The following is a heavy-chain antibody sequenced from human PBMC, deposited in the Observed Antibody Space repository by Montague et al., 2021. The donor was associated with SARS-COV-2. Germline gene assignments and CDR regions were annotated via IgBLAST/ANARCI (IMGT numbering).Heavy chain of an antibody. CDR3: ARGQVTIFGVLIMLPAAGALDI. CDR1: DGSFSGYY. CDR2: INHSGST. D-gene: IGHD3-3*01. Sequence: SLTCAVYDGSFSGYYWSWIRQPPGKGLEWIGEINHSGSTNYNPSLKSRVTISVDTSKNQFSLKLNSVSAADTAVYYCARGQVTIFGVLIMLPAAGALDIWGQGTMVTVSS. V-gene: IGHV4-34*01. J-gene: IGHJ3*02.